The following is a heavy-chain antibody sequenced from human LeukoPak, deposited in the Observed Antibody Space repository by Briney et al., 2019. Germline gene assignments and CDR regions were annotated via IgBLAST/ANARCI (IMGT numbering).Heavy chain of an antibody. CDR2: ISSSSSYI. D-gene: IGHD4-17*01. CDR3: ARARRDYGRSFDY. J-gene: IGHJ4*02. V-gene: IGHV3-21*01. CDR1: GFSFSTYN. Sequence: GGSLRLSCAASGFSFSTYNMNWVRQAPGKGLEWVSSISSSSSYIYYADSVKGRFTISRDNAKNSLYLQMNSLRAEDTAVYYCARARRDYGRSFDYWGQGTLVTVSS.